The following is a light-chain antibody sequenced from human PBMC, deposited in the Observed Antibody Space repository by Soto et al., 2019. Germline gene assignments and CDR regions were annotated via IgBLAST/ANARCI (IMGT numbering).Light chain of an antibody. J-gene: IGKJ5*01. CDR3: QQYNSYPIT. Sequence: DYQVTQSPSTLSASVGDRVTITCRASQNIYTWLAWYQQKPGKAPKLLIYKASSLESGVPSRFSGSGSGTEFTLTISSLQPDEFATYYCQQYNSYPITVGQGTRLEIK. V-gene: IGKV1-5*03. CDR2: KAS. CDR1: QNIYTW.